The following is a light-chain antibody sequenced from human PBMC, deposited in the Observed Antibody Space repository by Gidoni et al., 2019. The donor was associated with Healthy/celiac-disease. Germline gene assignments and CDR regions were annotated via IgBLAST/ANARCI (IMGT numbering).Light chain of an antibody. J-gene: IGKJ4*01. CDR1: QSVSSY. Sequence: EIVFTQSPATLSLSPGERATLSCRASQSVSSYLAWYQQKPGQAPRLLIYDASNRETGIPARFSGSGSGTDFTLTISSLEPEDFAVYYCQQRSNWPLTFGGXTKVEIK. CDR2: DAS. CDR3: QQRSNWPLT. V-gene: IGKV3-11*01.